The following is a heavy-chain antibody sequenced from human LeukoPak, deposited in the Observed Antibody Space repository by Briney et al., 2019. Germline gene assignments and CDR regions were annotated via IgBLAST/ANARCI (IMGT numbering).Heavy chain of an antibody. D-gene: IGHD2-2*01. J-gene: IGHJ5*02. V-gene: IGHV3-21*01. CDR2: ISSSSYYI. CDR1: GFTFSSYS. Sequence: GGSLRLSCAASGFTFSSYSMNWVRQAPGKGLEWVSSISSSSYYIYYADSVKGRFTISRDNAKNSLYMQMNSLRAEDTAVYYCARGIVVTPAAPYSWFDPRGQGTLVIVSS. CDR3: ARGIVVTPAAPYSWFDP.